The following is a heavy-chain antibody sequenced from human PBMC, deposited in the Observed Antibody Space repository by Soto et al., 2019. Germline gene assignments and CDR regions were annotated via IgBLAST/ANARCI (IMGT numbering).Heavy chain of an antibody. V-gene: IGHV1-69*12. CDR1: GGTFSSYA. Sequence: QVQLVPSGAEVKKPGSSVNVSCKASGGTFSSYAISWVRQAPGQGLEWMGEIIPLFGTANYAQTFQGRVTITADESTSTAYMELSSLRSEDTAVYYCARDRGPSSGYYPYWFDPWGQGTLVTVSS. J-gene: IGHJ5*02. CDR3: ARDRGPSSGYYPYWFDP. CDR2: IIPLFGTA. D-gene: IGHD3-22*01.